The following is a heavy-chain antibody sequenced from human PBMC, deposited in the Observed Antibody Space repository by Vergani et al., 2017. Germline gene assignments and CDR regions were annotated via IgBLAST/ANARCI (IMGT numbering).Heavy chain of an antibody. Sequence: QVQLVQSGAGVKKPGASVKVSCKASGYTFTDYYMHWVRQAPGQGLEWMGWINPNSGGTNYAQKVQGRVTMTRDTSISTAYMERCRLRSDDTAVYYCARVAWTPASEVPAAMGYWGQGTLVTVSS. CDR2: INPNSGGT. V-gene: IGHV1-2*02. J-gene: IGHJ4*02. D-gene: IGHD2-2*01. CDR3: ARVAWTPASEVPAAMGY. CDR1: GYTFTDYY.